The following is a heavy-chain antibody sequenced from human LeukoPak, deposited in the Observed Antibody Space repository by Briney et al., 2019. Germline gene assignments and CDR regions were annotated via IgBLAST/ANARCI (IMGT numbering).Heavy chain of an antibody. Sequence: GGSLRLSCAASGFIFSTYAMSWVRQAPGKGLEWVSYISSSGSTIYYADSVKGRFTISRDNAKNSLYLQMNSLRAEDTAVYYCAREVVVAATEGGSYNWFDPWGQGTLVTVSS. D-gene: IGHD2-15*01. CDR2: ISSSGSTI. V-gene: IGHV3-11*01. J-gene: IGHJ5*02. CDR3: AREVVVAATEGGSYNWFDP. CDR1: GFIFSTYA.